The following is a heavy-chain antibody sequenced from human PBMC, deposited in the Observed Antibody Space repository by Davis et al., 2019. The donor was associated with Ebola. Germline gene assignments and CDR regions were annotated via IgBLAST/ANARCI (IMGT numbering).Heavy chain of an antibody. V-gene: IGHV3-73*01. D-gene: IGHD6-19*01. CDR2: IRSKANSYAT. CDR1: GFTFSGSA. J-gene: IGHJ4*02. CDR3: TKQWLVLFARDY. Sequence: GGSLRLSCAASGFTFSGSAMHWVRQASGKGLEWVGRIRSKANSYATAYAASVKGRFTISRDDSKNTAYLQMNSLKTEDTAVYYCTKQWLVLFARDYWGQGTLVTVSS.